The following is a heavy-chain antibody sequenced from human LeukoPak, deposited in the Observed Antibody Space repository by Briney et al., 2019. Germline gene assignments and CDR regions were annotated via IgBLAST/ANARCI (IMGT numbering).Heavy chain of an antibody. D-gene: IGHD5-24*01. CDR1: GFTLSGYP. CDR3: AKDRHPDGFWSLDH. V-gene: IGHV3-30-3*02. Sequence: GRSLRLSCAASGFTLSGYPIHWVRQTPGKGLEWVAVISYDGSNKYYADSVKGRFTISRDNSKATLYLQMNRLRTDDTGIYYCAKDRHPDGFWSLDHWGQGTLVTVSS. CDR2: ISYDGSNK. J-gene: IGHJ4*02.